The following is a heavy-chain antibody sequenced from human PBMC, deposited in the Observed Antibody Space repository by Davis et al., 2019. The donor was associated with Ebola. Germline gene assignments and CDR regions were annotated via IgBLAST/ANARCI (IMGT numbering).Heavy chain of an antibody. Sequence: ASVKVSCKASGYTFISYGIIWVRHPSGQGLEWMGWISAYNGNTNYAQKLQGRVTMTTDTSTSTAYMELRSLRSDDTAVYYCARVRLWGGKAAAGREWFDPWGQGTLVTVSS. CDR1: GYTFISYG. CDR3: ARVRLWGGKAAAGREWFDP. J-gene: IGHJ5*02. V-gene: IGHV1-18*04. D-gene: IGHD6-13*01. CDR2: ISAYNGNT.